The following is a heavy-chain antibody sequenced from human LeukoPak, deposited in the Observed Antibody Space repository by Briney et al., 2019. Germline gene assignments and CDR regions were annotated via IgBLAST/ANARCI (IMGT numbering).Heavy chain of an antibody. D-gene: IGHD2-2*01. Sequence: SETLSLTCTVSGGSLSDYYWSWIRQPPGKGLEWIGYIYYSGSTTYNPSLKSRVTMSVDTAKNQFSLKLRSVTAADTAVYYCARGDFCSSRSCYLRPMDVWGKGTTVTVSS. J-gene: IGHJ6*03. CDR1: GGSLSDYY. V-gene: IGHV4-59*01. CDR3: ARGDFCSSRSCYLRPMDV. CDR2: IYYSGST.